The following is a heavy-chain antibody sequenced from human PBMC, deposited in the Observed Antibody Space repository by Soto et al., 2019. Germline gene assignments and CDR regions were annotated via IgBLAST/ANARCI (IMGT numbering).Heavy chain of an antibody. V-gene: IGHV4-34*01. D-gene: IGHD3-3*01. CDR1: GGSFSGYY. CDR3: ASASKTFGVVMHDAFDI. Sequence: KPSETLSLTCAVYGGSFSGYYWSWIRQPPGKGLEWIGEINHSGSTNYNPSLKSPVTISVDTSKNQFSLKLSSVTAADTAVYYCASASKTFGVVMHDAFDIWGQGTMVTVSS. J-gene: IGHJ3*02. CDR2: INHSGST.